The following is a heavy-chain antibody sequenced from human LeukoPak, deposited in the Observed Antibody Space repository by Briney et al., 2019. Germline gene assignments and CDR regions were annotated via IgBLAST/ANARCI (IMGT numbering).Heavy chain of an antibody. CDR2: ISGSGGST. V-gene: IGHV3-23*01. D-gene: IGHD6-19*01. J-gene: IGHJ5*02. Sequence: GGSLRLSCAASGFTVSSNYMSWVRQAPGKGLEWVSGISGSGGSTYYVDSVKGRFTISRDNSKNTLFLQMNSLRAEDTAVYYCAKHAGYSSANSWFDPWGQGTLVTVSS. CDR3: AKHAGYSSANSWFDP. CDR1: GFTVSSNY.